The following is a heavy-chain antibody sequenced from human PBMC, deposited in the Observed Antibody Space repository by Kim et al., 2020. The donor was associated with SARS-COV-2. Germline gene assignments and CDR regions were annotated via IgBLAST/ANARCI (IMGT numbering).Heavy chain of an antibody. CDR3: AIREPVGS. Sequence: GGSLRLSCAASEFTFNYYAMSWVRQAPGKGLQWVSSISGSDDTTYYAESVRGRFTISRDTSKNTVHLQMNSLRAEDTAFYYCAIREPVGSWGQGTLVTVSS. CDR1: EFTFNYYA. J-gene: IGHJ5*02. CDR2: ISGSDDTT. D-gene: IGHD1-26*01. V-gene: IGHV3-23*01.